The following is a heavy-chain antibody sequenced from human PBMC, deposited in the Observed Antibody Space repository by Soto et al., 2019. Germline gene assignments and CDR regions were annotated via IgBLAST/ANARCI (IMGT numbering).Heavy chain of an antibody. V-gene: IGHV4-59*01. Sequence: SETLSLTCVISGGSISSYSWNWIRQPPGKGLEWIGYIYYNGSPNYNPSLKSRVTISVDKSKSQVSLNLNSVTAADTAVYYCARQDRVSGPPGTYLFYYYGMDVWGQGTTVTVSS. CDR1: GGSISSYS. CDR2: IYYNGSP. J-gene: IGHJ6*02. D-gene: IGHD1-1*01. CDR3: ARQDRVSGPPGTYLFYYYGMDV.